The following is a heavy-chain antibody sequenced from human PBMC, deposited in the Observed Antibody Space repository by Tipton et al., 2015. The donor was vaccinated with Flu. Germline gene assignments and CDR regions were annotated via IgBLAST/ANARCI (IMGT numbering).Heavy chain of an antibody. CDR1: GGSIGSYY. CDR2: VSSSGGA. V-gene: IGHV4-4*07. Sequence: GLVKPSETLSLTCTVSGGSIGSYYWSWIRQPAGKGLEWIGRVSSSGGANLNPSLKSRVTMSVDTSKNQFSLKVTSMTAADTAMYYCARDGGIAAGGYGMYVCGQGTTVTVSS. CDR3: ARDGGIAAGGYGMYV. J-gene: IGHJ6*02. D-gene: IGHD6-13*01.